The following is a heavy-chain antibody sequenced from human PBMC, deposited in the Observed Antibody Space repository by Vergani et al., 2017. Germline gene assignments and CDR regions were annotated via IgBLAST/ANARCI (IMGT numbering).Heavy chain of an antibody. CDR2: ISSDGGST. V-gene: IGHV3-23*01. CDR3: AREGHLVGPDLDY. CDR1: GFTFSTYA. D-gene: IGHD1-26*01. Sequence: EVQLLESGGGLVQPGGSLRLSCAASGFTFSTYAMTWVRQAPGKGLEWVSTISSDGGSTYYADSVKGRFTISRDNSKNSLFLQMNSLRAEDTAVYFCAREGHLVGPDLDYWGQGTLVTVSS. J-gene: IGHJ4*02.